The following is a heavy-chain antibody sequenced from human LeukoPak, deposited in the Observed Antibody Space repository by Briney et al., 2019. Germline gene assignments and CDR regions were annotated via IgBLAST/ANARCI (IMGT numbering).Heavy chain of an antibody. CDR3: ARDSAYCGGDCYLFDI. Sequence: GGPLSLSCAASGFTFSNYWMHWVRQAPGKGLVWVSRTNTDASSTTYADSVKGRFTISRDNAKNTLYLQMNSLRAEDTAVYYCARDSAYCGGDCYLFDIWGQGTMVTVSS. CDR2: TNTDASST. CDR1: GFTFSNYW. D-gene: IGHD2-21*01. V-gene: IGHV3-74*01. J-gene: IGHJ3*02.